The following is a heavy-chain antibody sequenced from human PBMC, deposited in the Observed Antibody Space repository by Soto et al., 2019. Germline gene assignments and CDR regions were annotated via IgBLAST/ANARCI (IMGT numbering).Heavy chain of an antibody. CDR2: IIPIFGTA. CDR1: GGTFGSYA. V-gene: IGHV1-69*13. CDR3: ARGDCSSTSCPSPWYYYYGMDV. J-gene: IGHJ6*02. Sequence: SVKVSCKASGGTFGSYAISWVRQAPGQGLEWMGGIIPIFGTANYAQKFQGRVTITADESTSTAYMELSSLRSQDTAVYYCARGDCSSTSCPSPWYYYYGMDVWGQGTTVTVSS. D-gene: IGHD2-2*01.